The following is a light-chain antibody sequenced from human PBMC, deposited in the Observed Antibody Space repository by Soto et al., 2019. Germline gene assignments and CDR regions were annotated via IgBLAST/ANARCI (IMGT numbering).Light chain of an antibody. CDR1: QSISSY. Sequence: DIEMTQSPSSLPASVGDRVTITCRASQSISSYLNWYQQKPGKAPRLLIYAVSNLQSGVPSRFSGSGSGTDFTLTISSLQPEDFATYYCQQNYITPLAFGPGTKVDIK. CDR2: AVS. V-gene: IGKV1-39*01. J-gene: IGKJ3*01. CDR3: QQNYITPLA.